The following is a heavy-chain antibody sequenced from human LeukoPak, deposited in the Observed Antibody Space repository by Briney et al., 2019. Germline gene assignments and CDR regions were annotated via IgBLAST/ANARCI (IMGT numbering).Heavy chain of an antibody. CDR2: IYPADSDT. Sequence: GEALQISCQGSGYGFPTYWIGWVRPAPGKGLGWMGIIYPADSDTRYSPSFQGQVTISADKSISTAYLQWSSLKVSDAAIYYCARHRLDCSGGSCYSSAFDIWGQGTMVTVSS. CDR3: ARHRLDCSGGSCYSSAFDI. CDR1: GYGFPTYW. J-gene: IGHJ3*02. V-gene: IGHV5-51*01. D-gene: IGHD2-15*01.